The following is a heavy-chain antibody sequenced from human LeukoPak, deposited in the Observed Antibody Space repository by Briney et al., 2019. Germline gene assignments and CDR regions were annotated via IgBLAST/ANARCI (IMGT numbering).Heavy chain of an antibody. Sequence: ASVKVSCKASGYTFTSYDINWVRQATGQGLEWMGWMNPNSGNTGYAQKFQGRVTMTRNTSISTAYMELSSLRSEDTTVYYCASITMVQGEVFGDWGQGTMVTVSS. V-gene: IGHV1-8*01. D-gene: IGHD3-10*01. CDR1: GYTFTSYD. CDR2: MNPNSGNT. CDR3: ASITMVQGEVFGD. J-gene: IGHJ3*01.